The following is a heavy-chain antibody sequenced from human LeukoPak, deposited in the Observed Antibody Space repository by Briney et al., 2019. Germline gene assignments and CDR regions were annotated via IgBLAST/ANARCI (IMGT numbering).Heavy chain of an antibody. CDR2: IYYRGNT. J-gene: IGHJ4*02. V-gene: IGHV4-59*02. Sequence: PSETLSLTCTVSGGSVSIYYWSWIRQPPGKGLEWIGYIYYRGNTNYNPSLKSRVTMAVDTSKNPFSLKVSPVTPADTAVYYCARAGNNWSFDYWGQGTLVTVSS. CDR1: GGSVSIYY. CDR3: ARAGNNWSFDY. D-gene: IGHD1-1*01.